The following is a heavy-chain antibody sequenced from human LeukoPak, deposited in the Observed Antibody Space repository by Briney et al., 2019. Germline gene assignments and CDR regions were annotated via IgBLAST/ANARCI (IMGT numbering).Heavy chain of an antibody. J-gene: IGHJ5*02. D-gene: IGHD4-17*01. V-gene: IGHV4-59*10. CDR1: GGSFSGYY. CDR2: IYTSGST. Sequence: SETLSLTCAVYGGSFSGYYWSWIRQPAGKGLEWIGRIYTSGSTNYNPSLKSRVTMSVDTSKNQFSLKLSSVTAADTAVYYCARVFSHGNYAEEFDPWGQGTLVTVSS. CDR3: ARVFSHGNYAEEFDP.